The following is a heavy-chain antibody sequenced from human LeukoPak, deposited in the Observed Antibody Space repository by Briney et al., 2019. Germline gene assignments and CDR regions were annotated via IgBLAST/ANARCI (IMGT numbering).Heavy chain of an antibody. V-gene: IGHV3-23*01. J-gene: IGHJ4*02. D-gene: IGHD2-15*01. Sequence: PGGPLRLSCAASGFTFSSYVMSWVRQAPGKGLEWVSDISSSGDSTHYADSVKGRFTIPRDNSKNTLFLQMNSLRAEDTAVYYCAKRAVGAAYYFDYWGQGTLVTVSS. CDR3: AKRAVGAAYYFDY. CDR2: ISSSGDST. CDR1: GFTFSSYV.